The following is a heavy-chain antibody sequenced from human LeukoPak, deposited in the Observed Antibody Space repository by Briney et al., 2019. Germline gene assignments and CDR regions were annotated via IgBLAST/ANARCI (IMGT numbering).Heavy chain of an antibody. Sequence: SETLSLTCTVSGDSITSGGYYWTWIRQHPGKGLEWIGFIYYSGSTYYNPSLKSRVMMSVDTSKNQFSLKLSSVTAADTAVYYCANDRGAFDIWGQGTMVTVSS. J-gene: IGHJ3*02. CDR3: ANDRGAFDI. CDR2: IYYSGST. D-gene: IGHD3-22*01. V-gene: IGHV4-31*03. CDR1: GDSITSGGYY.